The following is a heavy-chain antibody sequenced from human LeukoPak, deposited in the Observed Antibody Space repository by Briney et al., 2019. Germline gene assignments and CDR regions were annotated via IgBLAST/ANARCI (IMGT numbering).Heavy chain of an antibody. J-gene: IGHJ6*04. Sequence: GGSLRLSCEASGFTFSSYAMSWVRQAPGKGLEWVSAISGSGGSTYYADSVKGRFTISRDNSKSTLYLQMNSLRAEDTAAYYCAKGKDYYGSGSYYNAYGMDVWGKGTTVTVSS. CDR2: ISGSGGST. CDR1: GFTFSSYA. V-gene: IGHV3-23*01. CDR3: AKGKDYYGSGSYYNAYGMDV. D-gene: IGHD3-10*01.